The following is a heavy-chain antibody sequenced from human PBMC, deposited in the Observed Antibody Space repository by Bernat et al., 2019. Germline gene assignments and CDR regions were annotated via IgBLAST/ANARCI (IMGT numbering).Heavy chain of an antibody. CDR2: INHSGST. Sequence: QVQLQEWGAGLFKPSETLSLPCTAYGWSFSGYQWSWVRQPPGKRLEWIGEINHSGSTNYNPSLKSRVTISVDTSKNQFSLKLSSVTAADTAVYYCARRPDGFDVWGQGTMVTVSS. CDR3: ARRPDGFDV. V-gene: IGHV4-34*01. J-gene: IGHJ3*01. CDR1: GWSFSGYQ.